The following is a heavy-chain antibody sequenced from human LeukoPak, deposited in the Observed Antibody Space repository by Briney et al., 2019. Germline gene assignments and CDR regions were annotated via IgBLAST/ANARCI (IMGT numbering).Heavy chain of an antibody. CDR1: GYTFTGYY. CDR3: ARDPVRELSYYYYYMDV. CDR2: INPNSGGT. V-gene: IGHV1-2*02. J-gene: IGHJ6*03. D-gene: IGHD3-16*02. Sequence: ASVKVSCKASGYTFTGYYMHWVRQAPGQGLEWMGWINPNSGGTNYAQKFQGRVTMTRDTSISTAYMELSRLRSDDTAVYYCARDPVRELSYYYYYMDVWGKGTTVTVSS.